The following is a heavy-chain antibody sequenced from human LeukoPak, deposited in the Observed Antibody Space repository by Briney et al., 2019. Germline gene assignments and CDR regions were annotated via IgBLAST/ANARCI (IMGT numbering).Heavy chain of an antibody. CDR3: ARKGLITMVRGVRYSYFDY. V-gene: IGHV4-34*01. CDR2: INHSGST. J-gene: IGHJ4*02. Sequence: SETLSLTCAVYGGSFSGYYWSWIRQPPGKGLEWIGEINHSGSTNYNPSLKSRVTISVDTSKNQFPLKLSSVTAADTAVYYCARKGLITMVRGVRYSYFDYWGQGTLVTVSS. CDR1: GGSFSGYY. D-gene: IGHD3-10*01.